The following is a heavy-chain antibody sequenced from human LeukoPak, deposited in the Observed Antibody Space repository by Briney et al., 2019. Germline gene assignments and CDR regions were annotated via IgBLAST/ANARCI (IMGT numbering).Heavy chain of an antibody. CDR2: ISYGGST. D-gene: IGHD6-13*01. V-gene: IGHV4-59*01. J-gene: IGHJ6*02. CDR1: GGSISSYY. CDR3: ARQYRIAAAGMDV. Sequence: KPSETLSLTCTVSGGSISSYYWTWIRQPPGRGLEWVGYISYGGSTNYNPSLKSRVTISVDTSTNQFSLKLSSVTAADTAVYYCARQYRIAAAGMDVWGQGTTVTVSS.